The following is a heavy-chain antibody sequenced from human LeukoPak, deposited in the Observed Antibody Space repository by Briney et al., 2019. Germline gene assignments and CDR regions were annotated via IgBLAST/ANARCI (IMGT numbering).Heavy chain of an antibody. J-gene: IGHJ6*03. Sequence: ASVKLSCNASGGTFSSYALSWVRHAPGQGLEWMGGIIPIFGTTNYAQKFQGRVTVTADESTSTAYMELSSLRSEDTAVYYGARGDFTGRIDWYGVYYYMDVWGKGTTVTISS. CDR1: GGTFSSYA. CDR3: ARGDFTGRIDWYGVYYYMDV. V-gene: IGHV1-69*13. D-gene: IGHD3-9*01. CDR2: IIPIFGTT.